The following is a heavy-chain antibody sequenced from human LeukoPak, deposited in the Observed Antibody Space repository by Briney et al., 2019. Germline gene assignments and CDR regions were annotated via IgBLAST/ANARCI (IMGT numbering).Heavy chain of an antibody. CDR1: GYTFTSYY. CDR3: AAEGTIFGVVIIGGFLNY. J-gene: IGHJ4*02. Sequence: ASVKVSCMASGYTFTSYYMHWVRQAPGQGLEWMGWSNPNSGGTNYAQKFQGRVTMTRDTSISTAYMELSRLRSDDTAVYYCAAEGTIFGVVIIGGFLNYWGQGTLVTVSS. CDR2: SNPNSGGT. V-gene: IGHV1-2*02. D-gene: IGHD3-3*01.